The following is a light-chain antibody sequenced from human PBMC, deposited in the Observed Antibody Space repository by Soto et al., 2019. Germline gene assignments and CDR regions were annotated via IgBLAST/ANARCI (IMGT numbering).Light chain of an antibody. CDR1: QSITNW. CDR2: KAS. Sequence: DIQMTQSPSTLSASVGDRVTISCRASQSITNWLAWYQQKPGKAPKLLIYKASSLESGVPSRFSGRGSGTEFTLTISSLQPDDFATYYCQQYNLPWTFGQGTKVDIK. V-gene: IGKV1-5*03. CDR3: QQYNLPWT. J-gene: IGKJ1*01.